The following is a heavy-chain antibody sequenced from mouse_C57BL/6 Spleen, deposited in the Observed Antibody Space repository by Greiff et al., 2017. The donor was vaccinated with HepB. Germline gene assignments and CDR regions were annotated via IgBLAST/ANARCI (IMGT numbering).Heavy chain of an antibody. CDR3: ARRDSSGYWFAY. D-gene: IGHD3-2*02. Sequence: EVQLVESGGDLVKPGGSLKLSCAASGFTFSSYGMSWVRQTPDKRLEWVATISSGGSYTYYPDSVKGRFTISRDNAKNTLYLQMSSLKSEDTAMYYCARRDSSGYWFAYWGQWTLVTVSA. CDR2: ISSGGSYT. J-gene: IGHJ3*01. V-gene: IGHV5-6*01. CDR1: GFTFSSYG.